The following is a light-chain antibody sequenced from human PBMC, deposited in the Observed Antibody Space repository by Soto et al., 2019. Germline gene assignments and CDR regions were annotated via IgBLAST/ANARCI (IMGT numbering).Light chain of an antibody. CDR2: EVT. CDR1: SSDVGGYDY. V-gene: IGLV2-8*01. Sequence: QSVLTQPPSTSGSPGQSVTISCTGTSSDVGGYDYVSWYQQHPGKAPKLMIYEVTKRPSGVPDRFSGSKSGNTASLTVSGLQADDEADYYCSSYAGSIYVFGTGTQLTVL. J-gene: IGLJ1*01. CDR3: SSYAGSIYV.